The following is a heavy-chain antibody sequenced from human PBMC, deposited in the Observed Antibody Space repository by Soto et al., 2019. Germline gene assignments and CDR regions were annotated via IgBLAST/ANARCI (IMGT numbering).Heavy chain of an antibody. V-gene: IGHV4-61*01. J-gene: IGHJ5*02. CDR2: IYYSGST. CDR3: ARDLVAAAGKNWFDP. D-gene: IGHD6-13*01. CDR1: GGSVSSGSYY. Sequence: SETLSLTCTVSGGSVSSGSYYWSWIRQPPGKGLEWIGYIYYSGSTNYNPSLKSRVTISVDTSKNQFSLKLSSVTAADTAVYYCARDLVAAAGKNWFDPWGQGTLVTVSS.